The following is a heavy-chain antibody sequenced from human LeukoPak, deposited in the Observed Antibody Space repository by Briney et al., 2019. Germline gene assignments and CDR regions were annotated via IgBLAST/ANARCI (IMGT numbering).Heavy chain of an antibody. Sequence: SETLSLTCTVSGGSISSYYWSWIRQPPGKGLEWIGYIYYSGSTNYNPSLRSRVTISVDTSKNQFSLKLSSVTAADTAVYYCAREDSGYDGHFDYWGQGTLVTVSS. CDR3: AREDSGYDGHFDY. V-gene: IGHV4-59*08. CDR2: IYYSGST. CDR1: GGSISSYY. D-gene: IGHD5-12*01. J-gene: IGHJ4*02.